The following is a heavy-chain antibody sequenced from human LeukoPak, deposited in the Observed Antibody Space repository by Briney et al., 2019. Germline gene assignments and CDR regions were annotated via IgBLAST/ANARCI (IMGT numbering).Heavy chain of an antibody. V-gene: IGHV1-46*01. D-gene: IGHD3-22*01. CDR1: GYTFTSYY. CDR2: INPSGGST. Sequence: ASVKVSCKASGYTFTSYYMHWVRQAPGPGLEWMGIINPSGGSTSYAQKFQGRVTMTRDTSTSTVYMELSSLRSEDTAVYYCARETIGHYYDSSGYERTFDYWGQGTLVTVSS. CDR3: ARETIGHYYDSSGYERTFDY. J-gene: IGHJ4*02.